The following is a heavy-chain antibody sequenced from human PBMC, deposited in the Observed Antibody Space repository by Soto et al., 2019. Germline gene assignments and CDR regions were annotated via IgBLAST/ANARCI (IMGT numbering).Heavy chain of an antibody. V-gene: IGHV1-3*01. D-gene: IGHD1-20*01. J-gene: IGHJ4*02. CDR1: GYTFTSYA. CDR3: ARDVGYNWNLIDY. CDR2: VNAGNGNT. Sequence: QVQLVQSGAEVKKPGASVKVSCTASGYTFTSYAIHWVRQAPGQRLEWMGWVNAGNGNTKYSQKLQGRVTITRDTSASTAYMELSSLRSEDTAVNYCARDVGYNWNLIDYWGQGTLVTVSS.